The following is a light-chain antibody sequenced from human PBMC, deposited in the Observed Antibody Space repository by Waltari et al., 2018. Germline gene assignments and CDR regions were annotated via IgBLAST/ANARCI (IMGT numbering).Light chain of an antibody. CDR1: DVSSDNA. J-gene: IGLJ1*01. CDR2: EVT. CDR3: YSHAGSIDV. Sequence: QSALTQPAFVSGSPGQSIPIPCTGTDVSSDNAVSWSQQHPGKAPQPIIYEVTKRPSGVPDRFSGSKSGNTASLTVFGLQAEDEADYYCYSHAGSIDVFGTGTKVTVL. V-gene: IGLV2-8*01.